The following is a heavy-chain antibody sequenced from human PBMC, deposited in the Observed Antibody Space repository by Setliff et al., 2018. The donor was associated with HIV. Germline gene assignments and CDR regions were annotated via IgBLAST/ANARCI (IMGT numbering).Heavy chain of an antibody. Sequence: PGGSLRLSCAASGFTFSTYTMHWVRQAPGKGLDWVTLISFDGDNKYYAESVKGRFTISRDNSKNTLYLQMNSLRAEDTAVYYCARGYCSSTSCYMLYYFDYWGQGTPVTVSS. CDR1: GFTFSTYT. J-gene: IGHJ4*02. D-gene: IGHD2-2*02. V-gene: IGHV3-30*04. CDR3: ARGYCSSTSCYMLYYFDY. CDR2: ISFDGDNK.